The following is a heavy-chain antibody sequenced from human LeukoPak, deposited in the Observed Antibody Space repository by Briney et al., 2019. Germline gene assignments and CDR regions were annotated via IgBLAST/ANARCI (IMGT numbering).Heavy chain of an antibody. D-gene: IGHD3-9*01. CDR2: INPNSGGT. CDR1: GYTFTSYY. Sequence: ASVKVSCKASGYTFTSYYMHWVRQAPGQGLEWMGWINPNSGGTNYAQKFQGRVTMTRDTSISTAYMELSRLRSDDTAVYYCARGPHGRIYDILTGFDYWGQGTLVTVSS. J-gene: IGHJ4*02. CDR3: ARGPHGRIYDILTGFDY. V-gene: IGHV1-2*02.